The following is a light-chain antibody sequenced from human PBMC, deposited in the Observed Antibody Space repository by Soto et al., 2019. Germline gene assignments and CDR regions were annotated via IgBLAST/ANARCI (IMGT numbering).Light chain of an antibody. CDR2: WAS. CDR1: QSVLYSSNNKNY. V-gene: IGKV4-1*01. Sequence: DIVMTQSPDSLAVSLGERATINCKSSQSVLYSSNNKNYLAWYQRKPGQPPKLLIYWASTRESGVPDRFGGSGSGTDFTLTISGLQAEDVAVYYCQQYYSTPYTFGQGTKLEIK. J-gene: IGKJ2*01. CDR3: QQYYSTPYT.